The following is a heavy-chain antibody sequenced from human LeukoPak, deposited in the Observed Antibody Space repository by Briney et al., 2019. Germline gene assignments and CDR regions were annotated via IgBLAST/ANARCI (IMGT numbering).Heavy chain of an antibody. J-gene: IGHJ4*02. CDR2: ISYDGSNK. CDR1: GFTFSSYA. V-gene: IGHV3-30-3*01. D-gene: IGHD2-2*01. Sequence: GGSLRLSCAASGFTFSSYAMHWVRQAPGKGLEWVAVISYDGSNKYYADSVKGRFTISRDNSKNTLYLQMNSLRAEDTAVYYCAYQLLPKWGQGTLVTVSS. CDR3: AYQLLPK.